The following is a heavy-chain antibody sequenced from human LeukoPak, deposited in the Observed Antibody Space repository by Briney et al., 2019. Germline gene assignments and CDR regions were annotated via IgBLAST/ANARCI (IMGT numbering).Heavy chain of an antibody. D-gene: IGHD5-12*01. Sequence: PSETLSLTCTVSGGSISSSSYYWGWIRQPPGKGLEWIGSIYYSGSTYYNPSLKSRVTISVGTSKNQFSLKLSSVTAADTAVYYCARDSFSGYTYSSPFDPWGQGTLVTVSS. V-gene: IGHV4-39*07. CDR3: ARDSFSGYTYSSPFDP. CDR2: IYYSGST. J-gene: IGHJ5*02. CDR1: GGSISSSSYY.